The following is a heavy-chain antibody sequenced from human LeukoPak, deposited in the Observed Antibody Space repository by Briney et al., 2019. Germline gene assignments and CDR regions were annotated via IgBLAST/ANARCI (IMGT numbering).Heavy chain of an antibody. CDR1: GGTFSSYA. D-gene: IGHD6-19*01. J-gene: IGHJ4*02. Sequence: SVKVSCKASGGTFSSYAISWVRQAPGQGLEWMGRIIPILGIANYAQKFQGRVTITADKSTSTAYMELSSLRSEDTAVYYCASEDYSSGPVYFDYWGQGTLVTVSS. CDR3: ASEDYSSGPVYFDY. V-gene: IGHV1-69*04. CDR2: IIPILGIA.